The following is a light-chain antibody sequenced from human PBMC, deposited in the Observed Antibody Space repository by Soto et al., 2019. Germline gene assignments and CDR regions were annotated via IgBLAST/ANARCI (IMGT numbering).Light chain of an antibody. V-gene: IGKV2-28*01. J-gene: IGKJ5*01. CDR3: MQALQTPLP. CDR2: LGS. Sequence: DIVMTQSPLYLPVTPGEPASISCRSSQSLLHGNGYNYLDWYLQKPGQSPHLLIYLGSNRASGVHDRFSGSGSGTDVTLKISRVEAEDVGVYYCMQALQTPLPFGQGTRLEIK. CDR1: QSLLHGNGYNY.